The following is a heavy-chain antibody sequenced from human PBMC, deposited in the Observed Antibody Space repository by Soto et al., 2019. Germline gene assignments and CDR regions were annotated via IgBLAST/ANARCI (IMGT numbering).Heavy chain of an antibody. CDR3: ARSIGLTDAGAYYFDY. D-gene: IGHD2-8*02. V-gene: IGHV4-34*01. CDR2: INHSGNT. Sequence: SETLSLTCAVYGGSFSGYYWSWIRQPPGKGLEWIGEINHSGNTNYNQSLKSRITISVDTSKNQFSLKLSSVTAADTDVYYCARSIGLTDAGAYYFDYWGQGTLVTVSS. CDR1: GGSFSGYY. J-gene: IGHJ4*02.